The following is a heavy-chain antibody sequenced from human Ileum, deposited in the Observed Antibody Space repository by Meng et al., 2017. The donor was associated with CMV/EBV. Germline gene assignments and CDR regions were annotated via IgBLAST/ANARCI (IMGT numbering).Heavy chain of an antibody. CDR1: GFTFSSYA. CDR2: ISGSGGST. Sequence: GGSLRLSCAASGFTFSSYAMSWVRQAPGKGLEWVSAISGSGGSTYYADSVKGRFTISRDNSKNTLYLQMNSLRAEDTAIYYCARSTLWFGELLKVDYWGQGTLVTVSS. V-gene: IGHV3-23*01. D-gene: IGHD3-10*01. J-gene: IGHJ4*02. CDR3: ARSTLWFGELLKVDY.